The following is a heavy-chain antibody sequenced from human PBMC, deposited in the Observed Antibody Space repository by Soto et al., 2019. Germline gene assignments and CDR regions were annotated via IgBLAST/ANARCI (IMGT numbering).Heavy chain of an antibody. J-gene: IGHJ6*02. CDR1: GFTFSSYA. Sequence: GGSLRLSCAASGFTFSSYAMSWVRQAPGKGLEWVSAISGSGGSTYHADSVKGRFTISRDNSKNTLYLQMNSLRAEDTAVYYCATRIFGVVILVYYYYGMDVWGQGTTVTVSS. CDR3: ATRIFGVVILVYYYYGMDV. V-gene: IGHV3-23*01. CDR2: ISGSGGST. D-gene: IGHD3-3*01.